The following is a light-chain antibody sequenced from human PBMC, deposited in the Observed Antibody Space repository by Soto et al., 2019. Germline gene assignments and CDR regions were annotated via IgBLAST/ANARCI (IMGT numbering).Light chain of an antibody. CDR2: DVR. V-gene: IGLV2-14*01. CDR1: RSDVGGYNY. Sequence: QSALTQPASVSGSPGQSITISCTGTRSDVGGYNYISWYQQHPGKAPKFIIYDVRNRPSGVSNRFSGSRSGNTASLTSSGLQAEDEADYYCSSYTSSSTVIFGGGTKLTVL. CDR3: SSYTSSSTVI. J-gene: IGLJ2*01.